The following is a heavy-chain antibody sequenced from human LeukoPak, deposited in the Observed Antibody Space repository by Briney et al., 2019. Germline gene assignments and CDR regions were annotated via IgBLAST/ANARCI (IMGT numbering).Heavy chain of an antibody. J-gene: IGHJ2*01. V-gene: IGHV3-13*01. CDR1: GLSFSNYD. Sequence: GGSLRLSRAASGLSFSNYDLHWVRQPTGKGPEWVSAIGAGHNTYYSDSVRGRFTISRENGKNSLFLQMNSLRAGDTAVYYCAREVSDTVTTGWYFDLWGRGTLVTVSS. CDR3: AREVSDTVTTGWYFDL. D-gene: IGHD4-17*01. CDR2: IGAGHNT.